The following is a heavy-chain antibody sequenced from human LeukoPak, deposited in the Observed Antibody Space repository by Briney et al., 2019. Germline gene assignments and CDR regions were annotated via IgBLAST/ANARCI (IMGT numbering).Heavy chain of an antibody. CDR2: IIPILGTA. Sequence: ASVKVSCKASGGTFSSYAISWVRQAPGQGLEWMGGIIPILGTANYAQKFQGRVTITTDESTSTAYMELSSLRSEDTAVYYCARGYCSSTSCYHWFDPWGQGTLVTVSS. CDR3: ARGYCSSTSCYHWFDP. D-gene: IGHD2-2*01. V-gene: IGHV1-69*05. CDR1: GGTFSSYA. J-gene: IGHJ5*02.